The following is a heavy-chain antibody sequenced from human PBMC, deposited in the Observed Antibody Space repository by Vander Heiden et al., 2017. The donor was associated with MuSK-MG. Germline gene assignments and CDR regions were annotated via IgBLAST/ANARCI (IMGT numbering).Heavy chain of an antibody. Sequence: EVQFVEPVGGVVQPGASLRLTCAAAVVTFSSYWMGWVRQAPGKGLEWVANINQDGSQRYYVDSVKGRFTISRDNAKNSLYLQMNSLRAEDTAVYYCARDGAAWDWGQGTLVTVSS. V-gene: IGHV3-7*04. D-gene: IGHD6-25*01. CDR2: INQDGSQR. J-gene: IGHJ4*02. CDR1: VVTFSSYW. CDR3: ARDGAAWD.